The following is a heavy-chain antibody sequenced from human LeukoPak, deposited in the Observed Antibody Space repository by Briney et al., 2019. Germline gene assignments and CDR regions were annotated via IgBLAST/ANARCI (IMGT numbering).Heavy chain of an antibody. J-gene: IGHJ4*02. CDR1: GYRFTNYW. CDR3: ARPRRAERDEDF. D-gene: IGHD1-1*01. Sequence: GESLKISCKAFGYRFTNYWIGWVRQMAGKGLEWMGMINPGDTNIAYSPSFQGQVTISADRSINTAYLQWSSLKASDTAMYYCARPRRAERDEDFWGQGTLVTVSS. CDR2: INPGDTNI. V-gene: IGHV5-51*01.